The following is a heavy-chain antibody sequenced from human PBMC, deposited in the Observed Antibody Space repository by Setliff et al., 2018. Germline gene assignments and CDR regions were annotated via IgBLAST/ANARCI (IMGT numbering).Heavy chain of an antibody. CDR2: IDWDDAK. Sequence: SGPTLVNPTQTLTLTCAFSGFSLTASGMCVTWIRQPPGKTLEWLARIDWDDAKYYRTSLKTRLTISKDTSKNQVVLTTTNMDPVDTATYYCARINMVRGVPPHLDYWGQGTLVTVSS. CDR3: ARINMVRGVPPHLDY. J-gene: IGHJ4*02. V-gene: IGHV2-70*11. CDR1: GFSLTASGMC. D-gene: IGHD3-10*01.